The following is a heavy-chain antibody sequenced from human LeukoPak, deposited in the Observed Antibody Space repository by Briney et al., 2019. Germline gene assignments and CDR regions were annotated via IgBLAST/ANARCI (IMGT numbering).Heavy chain of an antibody. CDR3: ARHCSGGSCYSYFDY. CDR1: GGSISSSSYY. CDR2: LYYCGRP. Sequence: SETLSLTCTVSGGSISSSSYYWGWIRQPPGKGLEWIGSLYYCGRPYYNPSLKSRLTISVDTSKNQFSLKLSSVTAADTAVYYCARHCSGGSCYSYFDYWGQGTLVTVSS. D-gene: IGHD2-15*01. J-gene: IGHJ4*02. V-gene: IGHV4-39*01.